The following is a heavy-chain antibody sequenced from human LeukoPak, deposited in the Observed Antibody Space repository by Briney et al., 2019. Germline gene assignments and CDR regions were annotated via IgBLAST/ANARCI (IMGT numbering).Heavy chain of an antibody. D-gene: IGHD2/OR15-2a*01. Sequence: VASVKVSCKASGYTFTSYGISWVRQAPGQGLEWVGWISTYNGDTNYAQKLQGRVTMTTDTSTRTAYMELRSLKSDDTAVYYCATIVTPGEWYFHHWGQGTLVTVSS. V-gene: IGHV1-18*01. J-gene: IGHJ1*01. CDR2: ISTYNGDT. CDR1: GYTFTSYG. CDR3: ATIVTPGEWYFHH.